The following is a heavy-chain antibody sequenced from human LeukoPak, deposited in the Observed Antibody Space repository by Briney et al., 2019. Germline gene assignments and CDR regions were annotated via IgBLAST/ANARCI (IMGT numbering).Heavy chain of an antibody. J-gene: IGHJ6*03. V-gene: IGHV1-18*01. D-gene: IGHD4-17*01. CDR2: ISAYNGNT. CDR1: GYTFTSYG. Sequence: ASVKVSCKASGYTFTSYGISWVRQAPGQGLEWMGWISAYNGNTNYAQKLRGRVTMTTDTSTSTAYMELRSLRSDDTAVYYCARSYGDYVVFHYYYYMDVWGKGTTVTVSS. CDR3: ARSYGDYVVFHYYYYMDV.